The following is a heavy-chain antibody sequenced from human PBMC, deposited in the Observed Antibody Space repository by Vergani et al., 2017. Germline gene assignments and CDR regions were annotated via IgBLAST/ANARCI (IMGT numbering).Heavy chain of an antibody. J-gene: IGHJ6*02. Sequence: QVQLVQSGAEVKKPGASVKVSCKASGYTFTSYGISWVRQAPGQGLEWMGWFSAYNGNTNYAQKLQGRVTMTTDTSTSTAYMELRSLRSDDTAVYYCARDSDYGSGSFYYYYYSMDVWGQGTTVTVSS. CDR1: GYTFTSYG. D-gene: IGHD3-10*01. V-gene: IGHV1-18*01. CDR2: FSAYNGNT. CDR3: ARDSDYGSGSFYYYYYSMDV.